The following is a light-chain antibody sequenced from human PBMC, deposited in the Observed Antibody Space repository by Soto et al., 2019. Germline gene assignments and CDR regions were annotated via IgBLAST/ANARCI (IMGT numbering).Light chain of an antibody. Sequence: DIQMTQSPSSLSASVGDRVTITCRASQSITYYLNWYQQKPGKAPKLLIYAASSLQSGVPSRFSGSGSGTDFTLTISSLQPEDFATYYCQQANSFPPTFGQGTKVDIK. CDR1: QSITYY. J-gene: IGKJ1*01. CDR2: AAS. CDR3: QQANSFPPT. V-gene: IGKV1-39*01.